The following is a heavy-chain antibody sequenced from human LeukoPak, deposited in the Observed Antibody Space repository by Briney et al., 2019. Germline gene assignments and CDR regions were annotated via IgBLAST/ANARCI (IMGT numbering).Heavy chain of an antibody. D-gene: IGHD3-9*01. CDR1: GFTFSSHA. J-gene: IGHJ4*02. CDR3: ARDALRYFSHLSYFDY. V-gene: IGHV3-30*04. Sequence: GGSLRLSCAASGFTFSSHAMHWVRQAPGKGLEWVAVTSYDGSQKYFAESVRGRFTVSRDNSKNTLYLQMDSLRAEDTAVYYCARDALRYFSHLSYFDYWGQGTLVTVSS. CDR2: TSYDGSQK.